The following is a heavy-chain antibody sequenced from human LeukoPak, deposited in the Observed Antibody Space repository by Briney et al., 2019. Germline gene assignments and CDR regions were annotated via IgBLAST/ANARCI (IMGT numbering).Heavy chain of an antibody. D-gene: IGHD3-10*01. Sequence: GGSLRLSCAASGFTFSNYDMNWVRQAPGKGLEWVSYISSSTSTIYYADSVKGRFTISRDNVKNSLYLQMNSLRAEDTALYYCAKDIGRRYYGSGSYYHYWGQGTLVTVSS. CDR1: GFTFSNYD. V-gene: IGHV3-48*04. CDR3: AKDIGRRYYGSGSYYHY. CDR2: ISSSTSTI. J-gene: IGHJ4*02.